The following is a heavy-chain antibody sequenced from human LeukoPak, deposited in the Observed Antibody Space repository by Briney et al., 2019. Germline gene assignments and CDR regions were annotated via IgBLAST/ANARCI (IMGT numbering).Heavy chain of an antibody. Sequence: GGCLRLSCAASGFTFSGSWMHWVRQVPGKGLVWVSSIIGDGSLIHYADSVKGRFTVSRDNPKNTLYLQMNSLRADDTAVYYCAGERDVGTHVGALDIWGQGTMVTVSS. V-gene: IGHV3-74*01. CDR1: GFTFSGSW. CDR3: AGERDVGTHVGALDI. CDR2: IIGDGSLI. D-gene: IGHD1-1*01. J-gene: IGHJ3*02.